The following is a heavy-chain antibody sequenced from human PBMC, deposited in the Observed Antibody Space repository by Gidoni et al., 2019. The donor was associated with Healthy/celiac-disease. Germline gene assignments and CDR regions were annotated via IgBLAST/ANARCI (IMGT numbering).Heavy chain of an antibody. V-gene: IGHV3-7*01. D-gene: IGHD3-16*01. CDR2: IKQDGSEK. CDR3: ARDVGGSYFDY. J-gene: IGHJ4*02. CDR1: GFTFSSYW. Sequence: EVQLVESGGGLVQPGGSLRLACAASGFTFSSYWMSWVRQAPGKGLEWVANIKQDGSEKYYVDSVKGRFTISRDNAKNSLYLQMNSLRAEDTAVYYCARDVGGSYFDYWGQGTLVTVSS.